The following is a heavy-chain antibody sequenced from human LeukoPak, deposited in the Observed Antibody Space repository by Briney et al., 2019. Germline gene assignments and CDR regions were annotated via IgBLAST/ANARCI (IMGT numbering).Heavy chain of an antibody. D-gene: IGHD1-26*01. CDR3: ARGRGSHSFDY. CDR1: GFTFSSYP. V-gene: IGHV3-30*04. J-gene: IGHJ4*02. CDR2: ISYDGSNK. Sequence: GGSLRLSCAASGFTFSSYPIHWARQAPGKGLEWVAVISYDGSNKYYADSVKGRFTISRDNSKNTLYLQMNSLRAEDTAVYYCARGRGSHSFDYWGQGTLVTISS.